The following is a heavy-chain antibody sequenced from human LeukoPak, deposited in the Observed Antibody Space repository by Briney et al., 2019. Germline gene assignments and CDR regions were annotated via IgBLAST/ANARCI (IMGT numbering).Heavy chain of an antibody. CDR2: IYYSGST. D-gene: IGHD6-19*01. CDR1: GGSISSYY. J-gene: IGHJ4*02. V-gene: IGHV4-59*01. CDR3: ASGIAVAGTRGDY. Sequence: SETLSLTSTVSGGSISSYYWSWIRQPPGKGLEWIGYIYYSGSTNYNPSLKSRVTISVDTSKNQFSLKLSSVTAADTAVYYCASGIAVAGTRGDYWGQGTLVTVSS.